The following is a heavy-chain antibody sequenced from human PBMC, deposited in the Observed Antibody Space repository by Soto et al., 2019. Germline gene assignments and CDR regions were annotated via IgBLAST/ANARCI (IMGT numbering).Heavy chain of an antibody. CDR3: AGGTRYWGVSDS. CDR2: IWADGSSQ. V-gene: IGHV3-33*01. Sequence: QVQLVESGGGVIQPGRSLRLSCAASGFAFSSYAMHWVRQAPGTGLEWVAVIWADGSSQSYADSVKGRFTIASDTSKNPLHLQISTLRGADTAVYYCAGGTRYWGVSDSWWQATVVTVPS. CDR1: GFAFSSYA. J-gene: IGHJ4*02. D-gene: IGHD3-9*01.